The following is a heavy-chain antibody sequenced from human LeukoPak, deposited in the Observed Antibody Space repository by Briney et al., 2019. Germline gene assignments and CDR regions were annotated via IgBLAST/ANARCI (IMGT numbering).Heavy chain of an antibody. J-gene: IGHJ4*02. CDR2: IYYSGST. CDR1: GGSISSYY. D-gene: IGHD3-10*01. CDR3: ARGYYYGHFDY. V-gene: IGHV4-59*01. Sequence: SETLSLTCTVSGGSISSYYWSWIRQPPGKGLEWIGYIYYSGSTNYNPSLKSRVTISVDTSTNQFSLKLSSVTAADTAVYYCARGYYYGHFDYWGQGTLVTVSS.